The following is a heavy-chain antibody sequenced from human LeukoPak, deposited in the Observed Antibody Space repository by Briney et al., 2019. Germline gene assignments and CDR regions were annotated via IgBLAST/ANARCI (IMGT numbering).Heavy chain of an antibody. Sequence: GGSLRLSCAASGFTFSSYSMNWVRQAPGKGLEWVSSISNSSSYIYYADSVKGRFTISRDNAKNSLYLQMNSLRAEDTAVYYCARGPDYDDSSGSLDYWGQGTLVTVSS. CDR2: ISNSSSYI. D-gene: IGHD3-22*01. CDR3: ARGPDYDDSSGSLDY. V-gene: IGHV3-21*01. CDR1: GFTFSSYS. J-gene: IGHJ4*02.